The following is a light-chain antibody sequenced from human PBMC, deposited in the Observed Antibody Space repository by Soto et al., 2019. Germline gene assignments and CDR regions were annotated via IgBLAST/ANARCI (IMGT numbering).Light chain of an antibody. CDR3: QQSYSTLRRT. CDR1: QSISSY. J-gene: IGKJ1*01. Sequence: DIQMTQSPSSLSASVGDRVTITCRASQSISSYLNWYQQKPGKAPKLLIYAASSFQSGVPSRFSGSGSGTDFTLTISSLQPEDFATYYCQQSYSTLRRTFGQGTKVEIK. CDR2: AAS. V-gene: IGKV1-39*01.